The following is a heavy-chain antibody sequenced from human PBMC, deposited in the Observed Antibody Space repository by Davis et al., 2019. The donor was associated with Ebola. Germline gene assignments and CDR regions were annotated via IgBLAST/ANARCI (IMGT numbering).Heavy chain of an antibody. D-gene: IGHD5-24*01. CDR2: ISSSSSTI. V-gene: IGHV3-48*01. Sequence: PGGSLRLSCAASGFTFSSYSMNWVRQAPGKGLVWVSYISSSSSTIYYADSVKGRFTISRDNAKNSLYLQMNSLRAEDTAVYYCARKRWLQSYYFDYWGQGTLVTVSS. J-gene: IGHJ4*02. CDR3: ARKRWLQSYYFDY. CDR1: GFTFSSYS.